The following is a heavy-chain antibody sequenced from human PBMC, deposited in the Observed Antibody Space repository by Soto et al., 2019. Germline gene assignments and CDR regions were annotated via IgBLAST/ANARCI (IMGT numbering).Heavy chain of an antibody. CDR1: GFTFSSYA. Sequence: EVQLLESGGGLVQPGGSLRLSCAASGFTFSSYAMSWVRQAPGKGLEWVSAISGSGGSTYYADSVKGRFTISRDNPKNTLYLKMNSLRAEDTAVYYCAKGSSGWYERFDYWGQGTLVTVSS. CDR2: ISGSGGST. V-gene: IGHV3-23*01. J-gene: IGHJ4*02. D-gene: IGHD6-19*01. CDR3: AKGSSGWYERFDY.